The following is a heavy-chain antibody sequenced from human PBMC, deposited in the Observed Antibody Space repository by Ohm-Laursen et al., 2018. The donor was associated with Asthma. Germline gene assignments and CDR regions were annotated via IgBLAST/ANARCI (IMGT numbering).Heavy chain of an antibody. CDR2: IIPIFGTA. J-gene: IGHJ4*02. CDR3: ARDGGGYFDC. V-gene: IGHV1-69*13. CDR1: GGTFSSYA. D-gene: IGHD3-10*01. Sequence: GASVKVSCKASGGTFSSYAISWVRQAPGQGLEWMGGIIPIFGTANYAQKFQGRVTITADESTSTAYMKLSSLRSEDTAVYYCARDGGGYFDCWGQGTLVTVSS.